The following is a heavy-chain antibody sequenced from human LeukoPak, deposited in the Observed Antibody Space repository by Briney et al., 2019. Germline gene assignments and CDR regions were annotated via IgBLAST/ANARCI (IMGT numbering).Heavy chain of an antibody. D-gene: IGHD2-15*01. CDR2: MNPNSGNT. CDR1: GYTFTSYD. J-gene: IGHJ4*02. CDR3: ARGRYCSGGSCPPDY. Sequence: ASVKVSCKASGYTFTSYDINWVRQATGQGLEWMGWMNPNSGNTGYAQKFQGRITITRNTSIGTAYMELSRLRSEDTAVYYCARGRYCSGGSCPPDYWGQGTLVTVSS. V-gene: IGHV1-8*01.